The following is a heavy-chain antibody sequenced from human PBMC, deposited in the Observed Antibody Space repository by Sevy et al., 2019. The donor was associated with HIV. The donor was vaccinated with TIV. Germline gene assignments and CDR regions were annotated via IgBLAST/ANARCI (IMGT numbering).Heavy chain of an antibody. CDR3: ARDPGRYYGSGSYQPDDY. Sequence: SETLSLTCTVSGGSISSYYWSWIRQPAGKGLEWIGRIYTSGSSNYNPSLKSRVTMSVDTSKNQFSLKLSSVTAADTAVCYCARDPGRYYGSGSYQPDDYWGQGTLVTVSS. V-gene: IGHV4-4*07. D-gene: IGHD3-10*01. CDR1: GGSISSYY. CDR2: IYTSGSS. J-gene: IGHJ4*02.